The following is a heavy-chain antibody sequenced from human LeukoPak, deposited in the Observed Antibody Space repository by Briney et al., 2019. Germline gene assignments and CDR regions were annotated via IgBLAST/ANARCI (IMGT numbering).Heavy chain of an antibody. CDR2: IYASGST. Sequence: SQTLSLTCTVSGGSIGSGAYYWSWIRQPAGKGPEWIGRIYASGSTNYNPSLKSRVTISVDTSANQFSLNLRSVTAADTAVYYCASEGLAVAGNFLYWGQGALVTVSS. CDR1: GGSIGSGAYY. J-gene: IGHJ4*02. CDR3: ASEGLAVAGNFLY. V-gene: IGHV4-61*02. D-gene: IGHD6-19*01.